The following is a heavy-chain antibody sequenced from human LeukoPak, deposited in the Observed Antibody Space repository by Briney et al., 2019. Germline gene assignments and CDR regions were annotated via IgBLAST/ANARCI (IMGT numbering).Heavy chain of an antibody. J-gene: IGHJ4*02. CDR1: GGSISSYY. CDR3: ARGYYASGSSYRYTFDC. Sequence: SETLSLTCSVSGGSISSYYWSWIRQPPGKGLEWIGYLYYSGSTNSNPSLKSRVTMSVDTSKNQFSLKLRSVTAADTAVYYCARGYYASGSSYRYTFDCWGQGTLVTVSS. D-gene: IGHD3-10*01. CDR2: LYYSGST. V-gene: IGHV4-59*01.